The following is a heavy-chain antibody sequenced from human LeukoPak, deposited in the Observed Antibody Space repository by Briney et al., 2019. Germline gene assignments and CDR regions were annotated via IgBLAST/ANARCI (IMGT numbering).Heavy chain of an antibody. Sequence: QSHTLSLTCDISGDSVSSNSVIWNRIRQSPSRGLEWLGRTYYKSKWYNDYATSVQSRITINSDTSRNQFSLQLNSVTPEDTAVYYCARDLHGYRGGLDYWGQGTLVTVSS. CDR2: TYYKSKWYN. CDR3: ARDLHGYRGGLDY. J-gene: IGHJ4*02. CDR1: GDSVSSNSVI. D-gene: IGHD2-2*03. V-gene: IGHV6-1*01.